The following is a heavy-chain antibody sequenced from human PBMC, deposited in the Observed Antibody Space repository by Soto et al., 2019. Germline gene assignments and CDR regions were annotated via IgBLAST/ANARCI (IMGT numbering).Heavy chain of an antibody. V-gene: IGHV3-23*01. CDR1: GFTFSSYA. CDR2: ISGSGGST. Sequence: EVQLLESGGGLVQPGGSLRLSCAASGFTFSSYAMSWVRQAPGKGLEWVSAISGSGGSTYYAAAVTGRFTISRDNSKNTLYLQMNSLRAEDTAVYYWAQGIPSCYDCWSGCAFDIWGQGTMVTVSS. D-gene: IGHD3-3*01. J-gene: IGHJ3*02. CDR3: AQGIPSCYDCWSGCAFDI.